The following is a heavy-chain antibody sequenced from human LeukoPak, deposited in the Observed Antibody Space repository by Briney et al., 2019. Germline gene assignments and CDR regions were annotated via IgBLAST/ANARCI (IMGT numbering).Heavy chain of an antibody. CDR1: GFTFSSYT. J-gene: IGHJ5*02. Sequence: GGSLRLSCAASGFTFSSYTMNWVRQAPGKGLEWVSHISSSGSTMYYADSVKGRFTISRDNARSSLILQMNSLRDEDTAVYYCARESTKVLLDPWGQGTLVTVSS. V-gene: IGHV3-48*02. CDR2: ISSSGSTM. CDR3: ARESTKVLLDP.